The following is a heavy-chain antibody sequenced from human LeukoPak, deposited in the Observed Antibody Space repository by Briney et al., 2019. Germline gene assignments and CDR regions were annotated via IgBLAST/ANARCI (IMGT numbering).Heavy chain of an antibody. V-gene: IGHV4-31*03. J-gene: IGHJ4*02. CDR3: ARETYYYDNSDYYGGGLDY. CDR1: GGSISSGGYY. D-gene: IGHD3-22*01. Sequence: PSETLSLTCSVSGGSISSGGYYWSWIRQHPGKGLEWIGYIYYSGSTYYNPSLKSRVTISVDTSKNQFSLKLNSVTAADTAVYYCARETYYYDNSDYYGGGLDYWGQGTLVTVSS. CDR2: IYYSGST.